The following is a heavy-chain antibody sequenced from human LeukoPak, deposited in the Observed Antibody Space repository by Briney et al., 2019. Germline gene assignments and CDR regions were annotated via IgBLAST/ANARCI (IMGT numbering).Heavy chain of an antibody. D-gene: IGHD6-19*01. CDR1: SGSFSGYY. CDR3: ARDIGYSSGWFDY. CDR2: INHSGST. J-gene: IGHJ4*02. V-gene: IGHV4-34*01. Sequence: SETLSLTCAVYSGSFSGYYWSWIRQPPGKGLEWIGEINHSGSTNYNPSLKSRVTISVDTSKNQFSLKLSSVTAADTAVYYCARDIGYSSGWFDYWGQGTLVTVSS.